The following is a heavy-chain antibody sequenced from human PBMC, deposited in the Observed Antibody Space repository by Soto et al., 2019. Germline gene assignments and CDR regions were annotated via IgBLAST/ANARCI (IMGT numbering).Heavy chain of an antibody. CDR3: ARDRGSGSYAFAFDI. J-gene: IGHJ3*02. Sequence: GGSLRLSCAASGFTFSSYGMHWVRQAPGKGLEWVAVIWYDGSNKYYADSVKGRFTISRDNSKNALYLQMNSLRAEDTAVYYCARDRGSGSYAFAFDIRGQGTMVTVSS. CDR2: IWYDGSNK. V-gene: IGHV3-33*01. CDR1: GFTFSSYG. D-gene: IGHD1-26*01.